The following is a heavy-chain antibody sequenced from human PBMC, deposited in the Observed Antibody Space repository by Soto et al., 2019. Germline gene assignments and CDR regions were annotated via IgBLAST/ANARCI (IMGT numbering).Heavy chain of an antibody. J-gene: IGHJ5*02. D-gene: IGHD3-3*01. CDR2: IYYSGST. CDR3: ASHTIFGVIPTSWFDP. V-gene: IGHV4-59*08. CDR1: GGSISSYY. Sequence: SETLSLTCTVSGGSISSYYWSWIRQPPGKGLEWIGYIYYSGSTNYNPSIKSRVTISLGTSKNQFSLKLSSVTAADTVLYYCASHTIFGVIPTSWFDPWGQGTLVTVSS.